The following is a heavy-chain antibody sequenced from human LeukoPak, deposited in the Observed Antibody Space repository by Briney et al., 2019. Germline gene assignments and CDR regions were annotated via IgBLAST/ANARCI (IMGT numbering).Heavy chain of an antibody. CDR2: ISYDGAKK. CDR3: ARDPEFHGSSGYYDD. D-gene: IGHD3-22*01. CDR1: GFTFSAYA. V-gene: IGHV3-30*01. J-gene: IGHJ4*02. Sequence: GGPLRLSCAASGFTFSAYALHWVRQTPDKRLEWVAVISYDGAKKDYADSVKGRFIVSRDNSKRTLYLEMNILSAEDTAVYYCARDPEFHGSSGYYDDWGRGTLVTVSS.